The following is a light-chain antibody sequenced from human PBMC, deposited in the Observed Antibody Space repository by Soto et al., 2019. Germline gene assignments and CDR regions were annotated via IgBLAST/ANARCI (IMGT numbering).Light chain of an antibody. CDR2: GAS. V-gene: IGKV3-20*01. CDR1: QSVSSSY. J-gene: IGKJ4*01. CDR3: QQYGSSPLT. Sequence: EVVLTKSPGTLSLSPGERATISCRASQSVSSSYLAWYQQKPGQAPRLLIYGASSRATGIPDRFSGSGYGTDFTLTISRLEPEDFAVYYCQQYGSSPLTFGGGTKVEIK.